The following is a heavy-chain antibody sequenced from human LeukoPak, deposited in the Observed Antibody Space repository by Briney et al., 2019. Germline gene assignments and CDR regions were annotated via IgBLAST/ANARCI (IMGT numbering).Heavy chain of an antibody. Sequence: AGGSLRFSCAALDITLSTTAMSWVRQAPGKGLDWVSGSLGSGGSTYYADSVKGRFTISRDNSKNTLYLQMNSLRAEDTAVYYCAKDGIYKVAYWGQGTLVTVSS. CDR3: AKDGIYKVAY. D-gene: IGHD1-14*01. V-gene: IGHV3-23*01. CDR1: DITLSTTA. J-gene: IGHJ4*02. CDR2: SLGSGGST.